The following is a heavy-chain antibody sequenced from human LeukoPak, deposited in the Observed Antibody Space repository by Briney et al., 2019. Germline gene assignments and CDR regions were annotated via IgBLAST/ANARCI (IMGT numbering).Heavy chain of an antibody. J-gene: IGHJ4*02. CDR3: ARDGIFDY. Sequence: ASVKVSCTASGYTFTGYYMHWVRQAPGQGLEWMGRINPSGGSTTYAQKFQGRVTMTRDTSTRTVYMELSSLKSEDTAVYYCARDGIFDYWGQGTLVTVSS. CDR2: INPSGGST. CDR1: GYTFTGYY. D-gene: IGHD1-1*01. V-gene: IGHV1-46*01.